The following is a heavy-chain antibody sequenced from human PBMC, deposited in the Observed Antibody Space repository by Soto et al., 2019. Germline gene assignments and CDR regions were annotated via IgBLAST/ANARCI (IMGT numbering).Heavy chain of an antibody. CDR3: ARGGIFYGMDV. J-gene: IGHJ6*02. Sequence: GSLRLSCAASGFTFSSYEMNWVRQAPGKGLEWVSYISSSGSTIYYADSVKGRFTISRDNAKNSLYLQMNSLRAEDTAVYYCARGGIFYGMDVWGQGTTVTVSS. V-gene: IGHV3-48*03. CDR1: GFTFSSYE. CDR2: ISSSGSTI.